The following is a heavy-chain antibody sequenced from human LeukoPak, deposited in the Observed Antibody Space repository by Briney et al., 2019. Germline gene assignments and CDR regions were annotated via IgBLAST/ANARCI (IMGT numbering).Heavy chain of an antibody. Sequence: SETLSLTCAVYGGSFSGYYWSWIRQPPGKGLEWIGEINHSGSTNYNPSLKGRVTISVDTSKNQFSLKLSSVTAADTAVYYCARAGGERWLQFRYNWFDPWGQGTLVTVSS. CDR1: GGSFSGYY. J-gene: IGHJ5*02. V-gene: IGHV4-34*01. D-gene: IGHD5-24*01. CDR3: ARAGGERWLQFRYNWFDP. CDR2: INHSGST.